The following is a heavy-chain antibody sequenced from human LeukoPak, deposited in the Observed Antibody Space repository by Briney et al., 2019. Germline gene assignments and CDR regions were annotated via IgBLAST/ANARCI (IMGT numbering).Heavy chain of an antibody. V-gene: IGHV1-46*01. CDR1: GYTFTSYY. CDR2: INPSGGST. J-gene: IGHJ3*02. Sequence: VASVKVSCKASGYTFTSYYMHWVRQAPGQGLEWMGIINPSGGSTSYAQKFQGRVTMTRGMSTSTVYMELSSLRSEDTAVYYCARGRHYYDSSDYYYEGDAFDIWGQGTMVTVSS. CDR3: ARGRHYYDSSDYYYEGDAFDI. D-gene: IGHD3-22*01.